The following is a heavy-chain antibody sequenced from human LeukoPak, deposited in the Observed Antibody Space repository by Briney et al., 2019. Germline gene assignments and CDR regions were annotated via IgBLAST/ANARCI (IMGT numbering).Heavy chain of an antibody. V-gene: IGHV3-48*01. J-gene: IGHJ4*02. CDR2: ISSSSDII. Sequence: GGSLRLSCAASGFIFRNYNMNWVRQTPGKGLECLSYISSSSDIIYYADSLKGRFTISGDDAQNSLYLQMNSLRAEDTRVYYCVRAQGDSYGYAVDYWGQGTLVTVSP. CDR3: VRAQGDSYGYAVDY. D-gene: IGHD5-18*01. CDR1: GFIFRNYN.